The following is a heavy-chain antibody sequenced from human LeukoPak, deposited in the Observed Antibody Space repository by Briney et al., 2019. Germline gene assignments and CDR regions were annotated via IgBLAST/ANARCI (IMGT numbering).Heavy chain of an antibody. J-gene: IGHJ5*02. Sequence: GASVKVSCKASGHTFTGYYMHWVGQAPGQGLEWKGRINPNSGGTNYAQKFQGRVTMTRDTSISTAYMELSRLTSDDTAVYYCARGYSSDNWFDPWGKGTPVTVSS. V-gene: IGHV1-2*06. CDR3: ARGYSSDNWFDP. D-gene: IGHD6-19*01. CDR1: GHTFTGYY. CDR2: INPNSGGT.